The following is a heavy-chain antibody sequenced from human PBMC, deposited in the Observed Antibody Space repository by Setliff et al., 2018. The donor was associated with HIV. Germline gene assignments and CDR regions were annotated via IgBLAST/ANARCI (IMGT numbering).Heavy chain of an antibody. V-gene: IGHV4-61*09. CDR1: GGSISSGTYY. J-gene: IGHJ5*02. Sequence: SETLSLTCTVSGGSISSGTYYWSWIRQPAGKGLEWLGHIYASGRTNCSPSLMRRITISVDTSKNQFSLKLSSVTAADTAVYYCARENYGSGSLGGFDPWGQGTRVTVSP. CDR2: IYASGRT. D-gene: IGHD3-10*01. CDR3: ARENYGSGSLGGFDP.